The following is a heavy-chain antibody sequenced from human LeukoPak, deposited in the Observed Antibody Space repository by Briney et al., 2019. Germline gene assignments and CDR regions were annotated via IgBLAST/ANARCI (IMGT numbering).Heavy chain of an antibody. V-gene: IGHV3-7*01. D-gene: IGHD5-24*01. CDR1: GFTFSDYW. J-gene: IGHJ4*02. Sequence: GGSLRLSCEGSGFTFSDYWMGWVRQAPGKGLEWVANINPAGRDTYYVDSVKGRFTISGDKAKNSLYLQMNSLRVEDTAVYYCARDYKYAFDNWGQGTLVTVSS. CDR3: ARDYKYAFDN. CDR2: INPAGRDT.